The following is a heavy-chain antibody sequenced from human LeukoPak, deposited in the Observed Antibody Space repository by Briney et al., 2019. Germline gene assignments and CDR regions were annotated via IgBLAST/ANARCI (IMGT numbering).Heavy chain of an antibody. D-gene: IGHD3-3*01. J-gene: IGHJ4*02. CDR2: IKQDGSEK. Sequence: GGSLRLSCAASGFTFSSYWMSWVRQAPGKGLEWVANIKQDGSEKYYVDSMKGRFTISRDNAKNSLYLQMNSLRAEDTAVYYCASRTYYDFWSGYSPFDYWGQGTLVTVSS. V-gene: IGHV3-7*01. CDR3: ASRTYYDFWSGYSPFDY. CDR1: GFTFSSYW.